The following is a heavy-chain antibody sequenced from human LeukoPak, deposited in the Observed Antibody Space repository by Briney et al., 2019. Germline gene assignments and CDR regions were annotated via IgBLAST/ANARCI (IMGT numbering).Heavy chain of an antibody. D-gene: IGHD2-2*02. Sequence: EASVKVSCKASGYTFTGYYMHWVRQAPGQGLEWMGWINPNSGGTNYAQKFQGRVTMTRDTSISTAYMELSRLRSDDTAVYYCASDYCSSTSCYTYYYGMDVWGQGTTVTVSS. V-gene: IGHV1-2*02. CDR2: INPNSGGT. J-gene: IGHJ6*02. CDR3: ASDYCSSTSCYTYYYGMDV. CDR1: GYTFTGYY.